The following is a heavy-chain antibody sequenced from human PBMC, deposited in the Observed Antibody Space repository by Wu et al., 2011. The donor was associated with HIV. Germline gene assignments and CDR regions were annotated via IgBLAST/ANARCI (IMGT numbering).Heavy chain of an antibody. CDR3: ARRYYYDSSGYGGFDI. CDR2: IYPGDSDT. Sequence: VQLVQSGAEVKKPGESLKISCKGSGYRFTSYWIGWVRQMPGKGLEWMGIIYPGDSDTRYSPSFQGQVTISADKSISTAYLQWSSLKASDTAMYYCARRYYYDSSGYGGFDIWGQGTMVTVSS. J-gene: IGHJ3*02. D-gene: IGHD3-22*01. V-gene: IGHV5-51*03. CDR1: GYRFTSYW.